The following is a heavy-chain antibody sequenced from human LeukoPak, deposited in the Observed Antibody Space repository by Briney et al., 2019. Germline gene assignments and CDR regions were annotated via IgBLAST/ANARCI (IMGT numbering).Heavy chain of an antibody. Sequence: EASVTVSCKVSGYTLTELSMHWVRPAPGKGRAWMGGFDPEDGETIYAQKFQGRVTMTEDTSTDTAYMELSSLRSEDTAVYYCAGGLSSGAHDYWGQGTLVTASS. CDR2: FDPEDGET. D-gene: IGHD6-19*01. CDR3: AGGLSSGAHDY. J-gene: IGHJ4*02. CDR1: GYTLTELS. V-gene: IGHV1-24*01.